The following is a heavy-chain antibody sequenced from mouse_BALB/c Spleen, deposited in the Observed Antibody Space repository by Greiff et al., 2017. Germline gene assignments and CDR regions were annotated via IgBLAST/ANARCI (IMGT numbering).Heavy chain of an antibody. CDR2: ISSGSSTI. J-gene: IGHJ4*01. D-gene: IGHD1-2*01. CDR1: GFTFSSFG. V-gene: IGHV5-17*02. Sequence: EVKLVESGGGLVQPGGSRKLSCAASGFTFSSFGMHWVRQAPEKGLEWVAYISSGSSTIYYADTVKGRFTISRDNPKNTLFLQMTSLRSEDTAMYYCARSRGYYGNYAMDYWGQGTSVTVSS. CDR3: ARSRGYYGNYAMDY.